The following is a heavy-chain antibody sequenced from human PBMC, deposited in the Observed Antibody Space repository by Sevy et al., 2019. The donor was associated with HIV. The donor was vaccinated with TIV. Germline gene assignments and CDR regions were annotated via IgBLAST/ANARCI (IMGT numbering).Heavy chain of an antibody. CDR2: INANTGKP. CDR3: AKGRPGSGYAGAAAGD. V-gene: IGHV7-4-1*02. J-gene: IGHJ4*02. Sequence: ASGKVSCKASGYRFTSYAMNWVRQAPGQGLEWMGWINANTGKPTYAQGFTGRFVFSLDTSVNTAYLQISSLKAEDTAVYYCAKGRPGSGYAGAAAGDWGQGTRVTVSS. CDR1: GYRFTSYA. D-gene: IGHD5-12*01.